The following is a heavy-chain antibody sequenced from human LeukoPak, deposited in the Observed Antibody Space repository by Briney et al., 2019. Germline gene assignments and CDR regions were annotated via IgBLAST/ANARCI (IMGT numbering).Heavy chain of an antibody. V-gene: IGHV3-74*01. D-gene: IGHD6-13*01. CDR2: INSDGSST. Sequence: GGSLRLSCAAPGFTFSSYWMHWVRQAPGKGLVWVSRINSDGSSTSYADSVKGRFTISRDNAKNTLYLQMNSLKASDSAMYYCVRHGLGSSWFGFDYWGQGTLVTVSS. J-gene: IGHJ4*02. CDR1: GFTFSSYW. CDR3: VRHGLGSSWFGFDY.